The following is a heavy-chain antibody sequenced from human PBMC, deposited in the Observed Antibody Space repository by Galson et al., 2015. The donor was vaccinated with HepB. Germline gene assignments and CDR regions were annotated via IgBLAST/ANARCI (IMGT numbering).Heavy chain of an antibody. J-gene: IGHJ5*02. CDR1: GFTFSSYW. CDR2: IKQNGSEK. V-gene: IGHV3-7*03. CDR3: ARDSPGSGSPFDP. D-gene: IGHD3-10*01. Sequence: SLRLSCAASGFTFSSYWMSWVRQAPGKGLEWVANIKQNGSEKYYVDSVKGRFTISRDNAKNSLYLQMNSLRAEDTAVYYCARDSPGSGSPFDPWGQGTLVTVSS.